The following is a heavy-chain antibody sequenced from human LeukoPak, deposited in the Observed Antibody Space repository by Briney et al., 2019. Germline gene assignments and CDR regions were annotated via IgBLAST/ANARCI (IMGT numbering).Heavy chain of an antibody. V-gene: IGHV3-23*01. Sequence: GGSLRLSCAASGFTFSSYAMSWVRRAPGKGLEWVSAISGSGGSTYYADSVKGRFTISRDNSKNTLYLQMNSLRAEDTAVYYCAKGRCSGGSCYRGDYYGMDVWGQGTTVTVSS. D-gene: IGHD2-15*01. J-gene: IGHJ6*02. CDR3: AKGRCSGGSCYRGDYYGMDV. CDR1: GFTFSSYA. CDR2: ISGSGGST.